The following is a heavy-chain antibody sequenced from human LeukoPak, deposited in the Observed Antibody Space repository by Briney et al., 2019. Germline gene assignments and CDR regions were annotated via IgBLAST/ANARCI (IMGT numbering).Heavy chain of an antibody. V-gene: IGHV4-34*01. D-gene: IGHD3-16*02. CDR1: GGSFSGYY. J-gene: IGHJ4*02. Sequence: SETLSLNXAVYGGSFSGYYWSWIRQPPGKGLEWIGEINHSGSTNYNPSLKSRVTISVDTSKNQFSLKLSSVTAADTAVYYCARGSRYDYVWGSYREHNFDYWGQGTLVTVSS. CDR3: ARGSRYDYVWGSYREHNFDY. CDR2: INHSGST.